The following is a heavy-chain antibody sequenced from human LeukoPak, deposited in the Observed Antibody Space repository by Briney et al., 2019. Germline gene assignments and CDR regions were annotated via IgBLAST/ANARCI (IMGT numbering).Heavy chain of an antibody. D-gene: IGHD3-22*01. J-gene: IGHJ4*02. CDR1: GFTFSSYS. Sequence: GGSLRLSCAASGFTFSSYSMNWVRQAPGKRLEWVSSISSSSSCIYYADSVKGRFTISRDNAKNSLYLQMNSLRAEDTAVYYCAREMDRSYYYDSSGYYPRRDYWGQGTLVTVSS. CDR3: AREMDRSYYYDSSGYYPRRDY. CDR2: ISSSSSCI. V-gene: IGHV3-21*01.